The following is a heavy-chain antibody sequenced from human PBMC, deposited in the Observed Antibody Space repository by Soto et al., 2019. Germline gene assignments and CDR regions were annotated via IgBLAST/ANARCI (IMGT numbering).Heavy chain of an antibody. D-gene: IGHD6-19*01. Sequence: EVQLLESGGGLVQPGGSLRLSCAASGFTFSTYAVNWVRQAPGKGLEWVSGISGSGDSTYYADSVKGRFTVSRDNSKNPLYLQMNSLRGEDTAVFYCAKERSSGWSFDYWGQGTLVTVSP. CDR2: ISGSGDST. J-gene: IGHJ4*02. V-gene: IGHV3-23*01. CDR3: AKERSSGWSFDY. CDR1: GFTFSTYA.